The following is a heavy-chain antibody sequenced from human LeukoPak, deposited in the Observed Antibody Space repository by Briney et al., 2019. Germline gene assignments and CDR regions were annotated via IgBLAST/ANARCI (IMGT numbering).Heavy chain of an antibody. CDR1: GYSISSGYY. CDR3: ATIPIVVVPAAMGDYYYYYMDV. Sequence: KPSETLSLTCAVSGYSISSGYYWGWSRPPPGKGLEWIGRIYHSGSTYYNPSLKSRVTISVDTSKTQFSLKLSSVTAADTAVYYCATIPIVVVPAAMGDYYYYYMDVWGKGTTVTVSS. J-gene: IGHJ6*03. D-gene: IGHD2-2*01. CDR2: IYHSGST. V-gene: IGHV4-38-2*01.